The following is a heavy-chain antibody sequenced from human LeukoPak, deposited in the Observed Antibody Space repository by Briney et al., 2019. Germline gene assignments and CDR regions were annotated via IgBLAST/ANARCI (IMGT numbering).Heavy chain of an antibody. D-gene: IGHD6-19*01. CDR3: ARGISAVAGNFDY. V-gene: IGHV4-34*01. J-gene: IGHJ4*02. CDR1: GGSFSGYY. Sequence: SETLSLTCAVYGGSFSGYYWSWIRQPPGKGLEWIGEINHSGSTNYNPSLKSRVTISVDTSKNQFSLKLSSVTAADTAVYYCARGISAVAGNFDYWGQGTLVTVSS. CDR2: INHSGST.